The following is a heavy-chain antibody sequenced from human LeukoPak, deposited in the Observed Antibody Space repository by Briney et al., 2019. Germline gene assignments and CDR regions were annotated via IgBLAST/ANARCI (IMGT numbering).Heavy chain of an antibody. CDR1: GFTFSSYE. D-gene: IGHD1-7*01. CDR2: ISSSGSTI. Sequence: GGSLRLSCAASGFTFSSYEMNWVRQAPGKGLEWVSYISSSGSTIYYADSVKGRFTISRDNAKNSLYLQMNSLRAEDTALYYCAKGLNFGAFDIWGQGTMVTVSS. V-gene: IGHV3-48*03. CDR3: AKGLNFGAFDI. J-gene: IGHJ3*02.